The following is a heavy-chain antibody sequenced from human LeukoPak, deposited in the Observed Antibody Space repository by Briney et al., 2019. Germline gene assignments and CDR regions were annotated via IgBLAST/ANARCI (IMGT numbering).Heavy chain of an antibody. CDR3: AANTAMVQRPQYYYYYMDV. CDR1: GYTFTSYG. Sequence: GASVKVSCKASGYTFTSYGISWVRQAPGQGLEWMGWISAYNGNTNYAQKLQGRVTMTTDTSTSTAYMELSRLRSEDTAVYYCAANTAMVQRPQYYYYYMDVWGKGTTVTVSS. V-gene: IGHV1-18*01. J-gene: IGHJ6*03. CDR2: ISAYNGNT. D-gene: IGHD5-18*01.